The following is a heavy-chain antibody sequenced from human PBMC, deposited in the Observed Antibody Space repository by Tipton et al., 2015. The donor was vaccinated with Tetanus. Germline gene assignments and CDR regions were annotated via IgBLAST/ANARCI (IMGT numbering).Heavy chain of an antibody. CDR1: GFTFSSYA. J-gene: IGHJ4*02. Sequence: SLRLSCAASGFTFSSYAMHWVRQAPGKGLEWVAVISYDGSNKYYADSVKGRFTISRDNSKNTLYLQMNSLRAEDTAVYYCARDPTVATIYYFDYWGQGTLVTVSS. CDR2: ISYDGSNK. D-gene: IGHD5-12*01. V-gene: IGHV3-30*04. CDR3: ARDPTVATIYYFDY.